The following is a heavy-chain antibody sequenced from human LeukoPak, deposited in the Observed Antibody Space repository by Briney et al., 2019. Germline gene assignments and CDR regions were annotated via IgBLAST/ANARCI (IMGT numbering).Heavy chain of an antibody. D-gene: IGHD3-3*01. CDR1: GFTVSTIH. CDR2: IYTGGST. Sequence: PGGSLRLSCAASGFTVSTIHISWVRQAPGKGLEWVSIIYTGGSTQYAESVKGRFTISRDSSRNTVYLQMNSLRAEDTAVYYCVSGTIFGVTITDCWGQGTLVTVPS. J-gene: IGHJ4*02. CDR3: VSGTIFGVTITDC. V-gene: IGHV3-53*01.